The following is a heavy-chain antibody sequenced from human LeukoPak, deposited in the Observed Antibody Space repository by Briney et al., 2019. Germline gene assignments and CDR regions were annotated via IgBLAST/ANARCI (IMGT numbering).Heavy chain of an antibody. Sequence: PSETLSLTCTVSGGSISSSSYYWGWIRQPPGKGLEWIGSIYYSGSTYYNPSLKSRVTISVDTSKNQFCLKLSSVTAADTAVYYCARQPKYNWNPTWFDPWGQGTLVTVSS. CDR2: IYYSGST. D-gene: IGHD1-20*01. V-gene: IGHV4-39*01. J-gene: IGHJ5*02. CDR3: ARQPKYNWNPTWFDP. CDR1: GGSISSSSYY.